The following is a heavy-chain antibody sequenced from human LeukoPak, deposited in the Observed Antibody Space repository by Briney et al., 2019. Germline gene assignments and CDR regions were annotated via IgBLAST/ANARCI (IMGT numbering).Heavy chain of an antibody. J-gene: IGHJ4*02. CDR2: ISGSGGST. CDR3: AKADSSSSVDY. Sequence: GGSLRLSCAASGFTFSDYYMSWIRQAPGKGLEWVSAISGSGGSTYYADSVKGRFTISRDNSKNTLYLQMNSLRAEDTAVYYCAKADSSSSVDYWGQGTLVTVSS. D-gene: IGHD6-6*01. V-gene: IGHV3-23*01. CDR1: GFTFSDYY.